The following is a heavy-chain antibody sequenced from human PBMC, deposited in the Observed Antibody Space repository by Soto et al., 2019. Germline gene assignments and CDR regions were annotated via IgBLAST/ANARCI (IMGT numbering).Heavy chain of an antibody. D-gene: IGHD2-2*01. CDR3: ARHGRGPGDYYFDY. Sequence: GESLKISCKTSGYSFTSYWIIWVRQMPGKGLEWMGRIDPSDSYTNYSPSFQGHVTISADKSISTAYLQWTSLKASDTAMYYCARHGRGPGDYYFDYWGQRTLVTV. J-gene: IGHJ4*02. CDR2: IDPSDSYT. CDR1: GYSFTSYW. V-gene: IGHV5-10-1*01.